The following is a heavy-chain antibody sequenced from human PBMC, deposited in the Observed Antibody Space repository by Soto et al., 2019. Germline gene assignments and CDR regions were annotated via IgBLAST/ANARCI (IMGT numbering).Heavy chain of an antibody. Sequence: QVQLVESGGGSVKPGGSLRLSCAVSGFTFNDYYMSWIRQAPGKGLEWISYISGGGSTTYHADSVRGRFTISRDNAKNSLFLQMNSLRAEDTAVYYCAREVRTSGWFRRLDSWGQGILVTVSS. J-gene: IGHJ4*02. V-gene: IGHV3-11*01. CDR2: ISGGGSTT. CDR3: AREVRTSGWFRRLDS. CDR1: GFTFNDYY. D-gene: IGHD6-19*01.